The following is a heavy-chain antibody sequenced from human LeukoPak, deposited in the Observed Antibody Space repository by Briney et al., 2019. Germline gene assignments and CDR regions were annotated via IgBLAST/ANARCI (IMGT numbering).Heavy chain of an antibody. J-gene: IGHJ5*02. CDR1: GYTFTSYY. CDR3: ARDTLSSSWYGVWFDP. Sequence: ASVKVSCTASGYTFTSYYMHWVRQAPGQGLEWMGIINPSGGSTSYAQKFQGRVTMTRDTSTSTVYMELSSLRSEDTAVYYCARDTLSSSWYGVWFDPWGQGTLVTVYS. D-gene: IGHD6-13*01. V-gene: IGHV1-46*01. CDR2: INPSGGST.